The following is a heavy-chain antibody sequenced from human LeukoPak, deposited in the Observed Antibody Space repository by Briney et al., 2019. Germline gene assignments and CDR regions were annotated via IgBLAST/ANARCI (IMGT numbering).Heavy chain of an antibody. CDR2: ISGSGGST. D-gene: IGHD1-26*01. Sequence: GGSLRLSCAASGFTFSNYAMTWVRQAPGKGLEWVSIISGSGGSTYYADSVKGRFTISRDNSKNTLYLQMNSLRADDTAVYYCAKGPVGVTTRNYFDYWGQGTPVTVSS. J-gene: IGHJ4*02. CDR3: AKGPVGVTTRNYFDY. CDR1: GFTFSNYA. V-gene: IGHV3-23*01.